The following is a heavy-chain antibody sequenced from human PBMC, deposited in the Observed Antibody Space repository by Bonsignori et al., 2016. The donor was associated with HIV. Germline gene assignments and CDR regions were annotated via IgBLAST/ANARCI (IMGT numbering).Heavy chain of an antibody. V-gene: IGHV4-59*01. Sequence: WIRQPPGKGLEWIGYIYYSGSTNCNPSLKSRVTISVDTSKNQFSLKLSSVTAADTAVYYCARANRGYMDVWGKGTTVTVSS. J-gene: IGHJ6*03. D-gene: IGHD7-27*01. CDR2: IYYSGST. CDR3: ARANRGYMDV.